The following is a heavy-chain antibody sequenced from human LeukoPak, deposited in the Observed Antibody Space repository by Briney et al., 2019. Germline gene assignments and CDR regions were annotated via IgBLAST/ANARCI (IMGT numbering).Heavy chain of an antibody. CDR3: ARGAYCSGGVCPLDF. J-gene: IGHJ4*02. Sequence: GGSLRLSCAASGFTVSSNYMTWVRQAPGKGLEWVSVFYAGGSTYYADSVKGRFTISRDNSQNTLYLQMHSLRAEDTAVYYCARGAYCSGGVCPLDFWGQGTLVTVSS. CDR1: GFTVSSNY. V-gene: IGHV3-53*01. D-gene: IGHD2-15*01. CDR2: FYAGGST.